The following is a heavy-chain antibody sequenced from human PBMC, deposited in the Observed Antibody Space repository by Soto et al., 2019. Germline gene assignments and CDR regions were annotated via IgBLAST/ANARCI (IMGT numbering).Heavy chain of an antibody. CDR3: ASGWPPVVIKVYYFDY. CDR1: GGTYSSYA. Sequence: HGQLVQSGAEVNKPGSSLKVSCKASGGTYSSYAISWMRQAPGQGLEWMGGIIPIFGTANYAQKFQGRVKITADESTRTAYMELSSLRSEDTAVYYCASGWPPVVIKVYYFDYWGQGTLVTVSS. J-gene: IGHJ4*02. CDR2: IIPIFGTA. V-gene: IGHV1-69*01. D-gene: IGHD3-22*01.